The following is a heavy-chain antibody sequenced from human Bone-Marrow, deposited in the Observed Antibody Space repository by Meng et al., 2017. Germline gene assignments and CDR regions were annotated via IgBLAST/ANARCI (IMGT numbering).Heavy chain of an antibody. Sequence: GESLKISCAASGFTFSSYSMNWVRQAPGKELEWVSSISSSSSYIYYADSVKGRFTISRDNAKNSLYLQMNSLRAEDTAVYYCARGAENFDYWGQGTLVTVSS. J-gene: IGHJ4*02. CDR1: GFTFSSYS. V-gene: IGHV3-21*01. CDR2: ISSSSSYI. D-gene: IGHD6-19*01. CDR3: ARGAENFDY.